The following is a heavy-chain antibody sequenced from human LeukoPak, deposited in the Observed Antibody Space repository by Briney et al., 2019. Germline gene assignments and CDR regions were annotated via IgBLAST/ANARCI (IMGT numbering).Heavy chain of an antibody. D-gene: IGHD2-15*01. Sequence: SETLSLTCTVSSGSINSYYWSWIRQPAGKGLEWIGRIYTSGSTNYNPSLKSRVTMSVDTSKNQFSLKLSSVTAADTAVYYCARAQDRRGWDASDIWGQGTMVTVSS. J-gene: IGHJ3*02. V-gene: IGHV4-4*07. CDR1: SGSINSYY. CDR2: IYTSGST. CDR3: ARAQDRRGWDASDI.